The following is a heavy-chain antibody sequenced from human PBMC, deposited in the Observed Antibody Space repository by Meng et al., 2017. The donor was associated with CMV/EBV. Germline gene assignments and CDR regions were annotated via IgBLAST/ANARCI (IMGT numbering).Heavy chain of an antibody. J-gene: IGHJ5*02. V-gene: IGHV4-38-2*02. CDR3: AREGGELNRNWFDP. Sequence: SETLSLTCTVSGYSISSGYYWGWIRQPPGKGLEWIGSIYHSGSTYYNPSLKSRVTISVDTSISTAYMELSRLRSDDTAVYYCAREGGELNRNWFDPWGQGTLVTVSS. CDR2: IYHSGST. D-gene: IGHD2-15*01. CDR1: GYSISSGYY.